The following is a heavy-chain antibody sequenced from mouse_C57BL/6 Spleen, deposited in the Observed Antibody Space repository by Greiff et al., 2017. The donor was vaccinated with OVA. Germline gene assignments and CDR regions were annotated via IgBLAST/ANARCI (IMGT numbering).Heavy chain of an antibody. CDR3: ARRWYFDY. CDR1: GFTFSDYG. CDR2: ISSGSSTI. V-gene: IGHV5-17*01. D-gene: IGHD1-1*02. J-gene: IGHJ2*01. Sequence: EVKLVESGGGLVKPGGSLKLSCAASGFTFSDYGMHWVRQAPEQGLEWVAYISSGSSTIYYADTVKGRFTISRDNAKNTLFLQMTILRSEDTAMYYCARRWYFDYWGQGTTLTVSS.